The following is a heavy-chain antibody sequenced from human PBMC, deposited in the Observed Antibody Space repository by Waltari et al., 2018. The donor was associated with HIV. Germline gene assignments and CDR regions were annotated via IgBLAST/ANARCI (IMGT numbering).Heavy chain of an antibody. Sequence: GGSLRLSCAASGFTFSSYEMNWVRQAPGKGLEWVSYISSRGTTIYYADSVKGRFTISRDNAKNSLYLQMNSLRAEDTAVYYCARVMVVLTAYYGLDVWGQGTTVTVSS. CDR1: GFTFSSYE. J-gene: IGHJ6*02. CDR3: ARVMVVLTAYYGLDV. V-gene: IGHV3-48*03. CDR2: ISSRGTTI. D-gene: IGHD2-8*01.